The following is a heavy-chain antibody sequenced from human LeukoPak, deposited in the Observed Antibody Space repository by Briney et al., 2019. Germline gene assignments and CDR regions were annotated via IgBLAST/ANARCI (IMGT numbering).Heavy chain of an antibody. CDR2: IYYSGST. CDR1: VGSISSGVYY. V-gene: IGHV4-30-4*08. CDR3: ARGYGTFYYYYMDV. Sequence: PSETLSLTCTVSVGSISSGVYYWSWIPRPPGKGLEWIGYIYYSGSTYYNPSLKSRVTISVDTSKNQFSLKLSSVTAADTAVYYCARGYGTFYYYYMDVWGKGTMVTVSS. D-gene: IGHD1-1*01. J-gene: IGHJ6*03.